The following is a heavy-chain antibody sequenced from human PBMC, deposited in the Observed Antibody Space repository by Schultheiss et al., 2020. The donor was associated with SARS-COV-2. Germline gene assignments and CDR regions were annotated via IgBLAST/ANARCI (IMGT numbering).Heavy chain of an antibody. J-gene: IGHJ4*02. CDR2: ISYSGST. V-gene: IGHV4-61*01. Sequence: SETLSLTCTVSGGSVSSGSYYWSWIRQPPGKGLEWIGYISYSGSTNYNPSLKSRVTISVDTSKNQFSLKLSSVTAADTAVYYCARQGLLYYFDYWGQGTLVTVSS. D-gene: IGHD3-3*01. CDR3: ARQGLLYYFDY. CDR1: GGSVSSGSYY.